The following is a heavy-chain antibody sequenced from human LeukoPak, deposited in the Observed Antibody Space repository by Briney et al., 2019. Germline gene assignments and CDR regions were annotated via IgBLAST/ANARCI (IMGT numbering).Heavy chain of an antibody. CDR1: GFTFSSYA. Sequence: GGSLRLSCAASGFTFSSYAMSWVRQAPGRGLEWVSAISGSGDGTYYTDSVKGRFTISRANSKNSLYLQMNSLRAEDTAVYYCAKGDTGWAIVPAAIAYWGQGTLVRVSS. D-gene: IGHD2-2*01. CDR3: AKGDTGWAIVPAAIAY. V-gene: IGHV3-23*01. J-gene: IGHJ4*02. CDR2: ISGSGDGT.